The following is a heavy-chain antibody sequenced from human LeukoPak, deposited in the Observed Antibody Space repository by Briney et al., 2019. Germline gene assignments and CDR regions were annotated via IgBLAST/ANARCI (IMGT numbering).Heavy chain of an antibody. J-gene: IGHJ4*02. V-gene: IGHV3-30*02. CDR3: AKGTARYYDSSGDRFDY. Sequence: TGGSLRLSCAASGFTFSTYGMHWVRQAPGKGLECVAFTRSDGSNKYYANSVKARFTISRDNSKNTLYLQMNSLRAEDTAVYYCAKGTARYYDSSGDRFDYWGQGTLVTVSS. CDR2: TRSDGSNK. CDR1: GFTFSTYG. D-gene: IGHD3-22*01.